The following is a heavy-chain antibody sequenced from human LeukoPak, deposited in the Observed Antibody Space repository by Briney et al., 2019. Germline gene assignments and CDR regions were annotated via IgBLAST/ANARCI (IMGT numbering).Heavy chain of an antibody. CDR3: ARDGYGDFVTPHGY. V-gene: IGHV3-33*01. CDR1: GFTFSSYG. Sequence: AGGSLRLSCAASGFTFSSYGMHWVRQAPGKGLEWVAVIWYDGSNKYYADSVKGRFTISRDNSKNTLYLQMNSLRAEDTAVYYCARDGYGDFVTPHGYWGQGTLVTVSS. CDR2: IWYDGSNK. J-gene: IGHJ4*02. D-gene: IGHD4-17*01.